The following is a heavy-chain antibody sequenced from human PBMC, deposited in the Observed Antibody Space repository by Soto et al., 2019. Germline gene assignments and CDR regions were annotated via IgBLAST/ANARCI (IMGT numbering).Heavy chain of an antibody. CDR1: GGSISSYY. Sequence: SETLSLTCTVSGGSISSYYWSWIRQPPGKGLEWIGYIYYSGSTNYNPSLKSRVTISVDTSKNQFSLKLSSVTAADTAVYYCARDSGSSLDYWGQGTLVTVSS. J-gene: IGHJ4*02. V-gene: IGHV4-59*01. CDR3: ARDSGSSLDY. D-gene: IGHD1-26*01. CDR2: IYYSGST.